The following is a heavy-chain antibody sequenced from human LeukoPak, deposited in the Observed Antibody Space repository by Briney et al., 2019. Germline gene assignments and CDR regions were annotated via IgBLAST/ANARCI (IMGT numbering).Heavy chain of an antibody. CDR2: INPSGGST. D-gene: IGHD1-26*01. CDR3: ARAFLGWGATTWFDP. V-gene: IGHV1-46*01. Sequence: ASVKVSCKASGYTFTSYYMHWVRQAPGQGLEWMGIINPSGGSTSYAQKFQGRVTMTRDMSTSTVYMELSSLRSEDTAVYYCARAFLGWGATTWFDPWGQGTLVTVSS. J-gene: IGHJ5*02. CDR1: GYTFTSYY.